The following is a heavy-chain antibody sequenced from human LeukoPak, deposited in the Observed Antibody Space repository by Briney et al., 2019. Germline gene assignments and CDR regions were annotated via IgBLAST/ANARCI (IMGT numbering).Heavy chain of an antibody. V-gene: IGHV1-18*01. CDR2: ISAYNGNT. D-gene: IGHD2-2*01. CDR3: ARDVSSTSSWWFDP. Sequence: ASVKVSRKASGYTFTSYGISWVRQAPGQGLEWMGWISAYNGNTNYAQKLQGRVTMTTDTSTSTAYMELRSLRYEDTAVYYCARDVSSTSSWWFDPWGQGTLVIVSS. CDR1: GYTFTSYG. J-gene: IGHJ5*02.